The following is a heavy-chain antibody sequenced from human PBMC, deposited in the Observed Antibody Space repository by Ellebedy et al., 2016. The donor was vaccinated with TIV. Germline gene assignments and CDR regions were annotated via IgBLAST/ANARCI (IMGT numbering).Heavy chain of an antibody. CDR1: GFTFSSYA. D-gene: IGHD1-7*01. V-gene: IGHV3-23*01. CDR3: ARERLTGTDWFDP. Sequence: GESLKISCAASGFTFSSYAMSWVRQAPGKGLEWVSAISGSGGSTYYADSVKGRFTISRDNSKNTLYLQMNSLRAEDTAVYYCARERLTGTDWFDPWGQGTLVTVSS. J-gene: IGHJ5*02. CDR2: ISGSGGST.